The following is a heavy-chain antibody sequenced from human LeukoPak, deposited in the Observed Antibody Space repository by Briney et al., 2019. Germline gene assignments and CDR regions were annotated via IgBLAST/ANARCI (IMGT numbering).Heavy chain of an antibody. J-gene: IGHJ4*02. CDR1: GGSFSGYY. D-gene: IGHD3-22*01. V-gene: IGHV4-34*01. CDR2: INHSGST. CDR3: ASRLNYYDSSGYYGPGGY. Sequence: RSSETLSLTCAVYGGSFSGYYWSWIRQPPGKGLEWIGEINHSGSTNYNPSLKSRVTISVDTSKNQFSLKLSSVTAADTAVYYCASRLNYYDSSGYYGPGGYWGQGILVTVSS.